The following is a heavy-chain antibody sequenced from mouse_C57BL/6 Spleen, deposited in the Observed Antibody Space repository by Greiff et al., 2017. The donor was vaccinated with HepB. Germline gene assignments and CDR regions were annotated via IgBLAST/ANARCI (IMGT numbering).Heavy chain of an antibody. CDR2: ISSGSSTI. D-gene: IGHD2-3*01. CDR1: GFTFSDYG. CDR3: ARQGDDGYYDAMDY. J-gene: IGHJ4*01. Sequence: EVQGVESGGGLVKPGGSLKLSCAASGFTFSDYGMHWVRQAPEKGLEWVAYISSGSSTIYYADTVKGRFTISRDNAKNTLFLQMTSLRSEDTAMYYCARQGDDGYYDAMDYWGQGTSVTVSS. V-gene: IGHV5-17*01.